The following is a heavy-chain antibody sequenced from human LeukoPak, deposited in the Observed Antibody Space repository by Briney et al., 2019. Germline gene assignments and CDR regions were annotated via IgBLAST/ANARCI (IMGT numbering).Heavy chain of an antibody. Sequence: GGSLRLSCAASGFTFSSYAMSWVRQAPGKGLEWVSAISGSGGSTYYADSVKGRFTISRDNSKNTLFLQMNSMRAGDTAVYYCAKEDYDSSGFPFDYWGRGTLVTVSS. CDR1: GFTFSSYA. CDR2: ISGSGGST. CDR3: AKEDYDSSGFPFDY. J-gene: IGHJ4*02. D-gene: IGHD3-22*01. V-gene: IGHV3-23*01.